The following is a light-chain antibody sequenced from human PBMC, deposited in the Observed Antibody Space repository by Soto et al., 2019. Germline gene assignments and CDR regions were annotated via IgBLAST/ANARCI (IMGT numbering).Light chain of an antibody. V-gene: IGKV3-20*01. CDR1: QSVSDTH. CDR2: DAS. J-gene: IGKJ5*01. Sequence: EIVLTQSPGALSLSPGESATLSCRASQSVSDTHVAWYQQRPGQAPRLLIYDASRRDIGVPDRFSGSGSGTDFTLTISRLEPEDFSVYYCQQYGSSLITFGQGTRLEI. CDR3: QQYGSSLIT.